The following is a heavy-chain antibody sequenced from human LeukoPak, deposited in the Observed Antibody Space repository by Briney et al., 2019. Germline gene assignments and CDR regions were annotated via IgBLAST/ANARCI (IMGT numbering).Heavy chain of an antibody. J-gene: IGHJ5*02. CDR1: GFTFSNYW. CDR2: IYVDGRTT. CDR3: IRDFRSADL. V-gene: IGHV3-74*01. Sequence: PGGSLRLSCVASGFTFSNYWMHWVRQPPGKGLVWVSRIYVDGRTTNYADSVKGRFTISRDDAKNTVYLEMNSLSVEDTATYYCIRDFRSADLWGQGTLVTVTS.